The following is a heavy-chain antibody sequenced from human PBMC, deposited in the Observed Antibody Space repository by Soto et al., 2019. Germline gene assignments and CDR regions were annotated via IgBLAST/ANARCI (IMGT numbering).Heavy chain of an antibody. J-gene: IGHJ2*01. CDR2: ISGRAGDK. CDR3: AKGGGITVTTNWYFDL. V-gene: IGHV3-23*01. Sequence: EVQLLESGGGLVQPGGSLRLSCAASEFTFSNYAMTWVRQAPGKGLEWVSAISGRAGDKYYADSVEGRFTISRDNSKNTLYLQMNSLRAEDTAVYYCAKGGGITVTTNWYFDLWGRGTLVTVSS. CDR1: EFTFSNYA. D-gene: IGHD4-17*01.